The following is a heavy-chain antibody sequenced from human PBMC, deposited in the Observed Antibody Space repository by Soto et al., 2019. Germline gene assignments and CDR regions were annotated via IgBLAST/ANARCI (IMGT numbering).Heavy chain of an antibody. CDR3: ARVCRGSCYSAYDY. CDR1: GGTFSSYA. J-gene: IGHJ4*02. D-gene: IGHD2-15*01. CDR2: IIPIFGTA. Sequence: QVQLVQSGAEVKKPGSSVKVSCKASGGTFSSYAISWVRQAPGQGLEWMGGIIPIFGTANYAQKFQGRVTXXAXEXXSTAYMELSSLRSEDTAVYYCARVCRGSCYSAYDYWGQGTLVTVSS. V-gene: IGHV1-69*12.